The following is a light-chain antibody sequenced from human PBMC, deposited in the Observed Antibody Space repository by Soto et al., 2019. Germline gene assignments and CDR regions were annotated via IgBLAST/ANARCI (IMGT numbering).Light chain of an antibody. J-gene: IGKJ4*01. CDR3: QQRSNWPRLT. CDR2: DAS. CDR1: QSVSSY. Sequence: EIVLTQSPATLSLSPGERATLSCRASQSVSSYLAWYQQKPGQAPRLLIYDASSRATGIPARCSGSGSGTDFTLTISSLEPEDFAVYYCQQRSNWPRLTFGGGTKVDIK. V-gene: IGKV3-11*01.